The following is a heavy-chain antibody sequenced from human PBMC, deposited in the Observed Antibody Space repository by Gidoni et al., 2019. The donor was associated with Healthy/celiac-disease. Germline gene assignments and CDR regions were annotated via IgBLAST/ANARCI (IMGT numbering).Heavy chain of an antibody. CDR3: ASLSSGWAENWFDP. D-gene: IGHD6-19*01. CDR1: GGSISSYY. J-gene: IGHJ5*02. CDR2: IYYSGST. V-gene: IGHV4-59*01. Sequence: QVQLQESGPGLVKPSETLSLTCTVSGGSISSYYWSWIRQPPGKGLEWIGYIYYSGSTNYNPSLKSRVTISVDTSKNQFSLKLSSVTAADTAVYYCASLSSGWAENWFDPWGQGTLVTVSS.